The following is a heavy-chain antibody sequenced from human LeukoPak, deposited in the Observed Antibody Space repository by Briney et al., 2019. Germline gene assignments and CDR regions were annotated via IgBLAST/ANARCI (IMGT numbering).Heavy chain of an antibody. J-gene: IGHJ5*02. Sequence: GSLRLSCAASGFTVGSNYMSWVRQAPGKGLEWVSVIYSGGSTYYADSVKGRFTISRDNSNNTLYLQMNNLRAEDTALYYCAREGPGIAVAVSWGQGTLVTVSS. V-gene: IGHV3-53*01. D-gene: IGHD6-19*01. CDR2: IYSGGST. CDR1: GFTVGSNY. CDR3: AREGPGIAVAVS.